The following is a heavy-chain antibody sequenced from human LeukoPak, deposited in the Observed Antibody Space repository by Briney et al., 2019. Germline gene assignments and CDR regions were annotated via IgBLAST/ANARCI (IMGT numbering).Heavy chain of an antibody. CDR1: GGSISSSSYY. V-gene: IGHV4-39*07. CDR2: IYHSGST. J-gene: IGHJ3*02. D-gene: IGHD5-18*01. CDR3: ARAPRGYSYGQGAFDI. Sequence: SETLSLTCTVSGGSISSSSYYWGWIRQPPGKGLEWIGYIYHSGSTYYNPSLKSRVTISVDRSKNQFSLKLSSVTAADTAVYYCARAPRGYSYGQGAFDIWGQGTMVTVSS.